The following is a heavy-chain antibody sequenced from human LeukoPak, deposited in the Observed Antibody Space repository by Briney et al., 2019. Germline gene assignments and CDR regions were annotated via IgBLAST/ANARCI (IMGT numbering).Heavy chain of an antibody. CDR1: GGSISSYY. V-gene: IGHV4-59*01. Sequence: PSETLSLTCTGSGGSISSYYWSWIRQPPGKGLEWIGYNSYSGITNYNPSLKSRVTISVDTSKNHFSLNLSSVTAADTAVYYCARVGSGSFDCWGQGILVIVSS. D-gene: IGHD1-26*01. CDR2: NSYSGIT. J-gene: IGHJ4*02. CDR3: ARVGSGSFDC.